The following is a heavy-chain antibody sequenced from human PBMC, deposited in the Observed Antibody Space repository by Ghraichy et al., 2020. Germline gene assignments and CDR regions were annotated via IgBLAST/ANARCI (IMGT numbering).Heavy chain of an antibody. V-gene: IGHV4-34*01. CDR3: ARGDIVVVPAAVTSRETRTKNDYYYYGMDV. D-gene: IGHD2-2*01. CDR2: INHSGST. CDR1: GGSFSGYY. Sequence: SETLSLTCAVYGGSFSGYYWSWIRQPPGKGLEWIGEINHSGSTNYNPSLKSRVTISVDTSKNQFSLKLSSVTAADTAVYYCARGDIVVVPAAVTSRETRTKNDYYYYGMDVWGQGTTVTVSS. J-gene: IGHJ6*02.